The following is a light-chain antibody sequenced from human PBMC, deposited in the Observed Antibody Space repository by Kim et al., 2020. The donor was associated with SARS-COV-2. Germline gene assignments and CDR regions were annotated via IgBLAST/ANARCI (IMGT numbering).Light chain of an antibody. CDR2: DAS. CDR3: QQRSNWPRGT. Sequence: SPGERATLSCRASQSVSSYLAWYQQKPGQAPRLRIYDASNRATGIPARFSGSGSGTDFTLTISSLEPEDFAVYYCQQRSNWPRGTFGQGTKVEIK. J-gene: IGKJ1*01. CDR1: QSVSSY. V-gene: IGKV3-11*01.